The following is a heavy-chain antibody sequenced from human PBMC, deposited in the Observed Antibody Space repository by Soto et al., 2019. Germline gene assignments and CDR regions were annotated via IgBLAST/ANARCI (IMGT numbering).Heavy chain of an antibody. CDR3: ARSQGVVAMFDY. V-gene: IGHV4-39*01. Sequence: QLQLQESGPGLVKPSETLSLTCTVSGGSISSSSYYWGWISQPPGKVLEWMGSIYYSGNTYYNPSLKSRATISVNTSKTQFSLKLSSVTAADTAVYYCARSQGVVAMFDYWGQGTLVTVSS. D-gene: IGHD5-12*01. CDR2: IYYSGNT. J-gene: IGHJ4*02. CDR1: GGSISSSSYY.